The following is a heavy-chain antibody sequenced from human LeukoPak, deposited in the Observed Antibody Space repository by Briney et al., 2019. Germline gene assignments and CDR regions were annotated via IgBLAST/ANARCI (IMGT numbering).Heavy chain of an antibody. CDR1: GFTFSSYE. V-gene: IGHV3-48*03. D-gene: IGHD4-17*01. CDR3: AKYYGHYLIFDY. J-gene: IGHJ4*02. CDR2: ISNGSRTM. Sequence: GGSLRLSCAASGFTFSSYEMKWVRQARGKGVGWVSYISNGSRTMYYAVSVKGRFTISRDNAKNSLYLQMNSLRAEDTAVYYCAKYYGHYLIFDYWGQGPLVTLSS.